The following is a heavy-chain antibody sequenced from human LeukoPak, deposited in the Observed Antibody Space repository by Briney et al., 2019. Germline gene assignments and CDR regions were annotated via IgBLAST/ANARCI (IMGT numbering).Heavy chain of an antibody. Sequence: SETLSLTCTVSGGSISTSSYYWGWIRQPPGKGLECIGNIYYSGSTYYNPSLKSRVTMSVDKSKNQLSLKLSSVTAADTAVYYCARDRNYYGSGSYKMYYFDYWGQGTLVTVSS. D-gene: IGHD3-10*01. CDR2: IYYSGST. CDR3: ARDRNYYGSGSYKMYYFDY. V-gene: IGHV4-39*07. CDR1: GGSISTSSYY. J-gene: IGHJ4*02.